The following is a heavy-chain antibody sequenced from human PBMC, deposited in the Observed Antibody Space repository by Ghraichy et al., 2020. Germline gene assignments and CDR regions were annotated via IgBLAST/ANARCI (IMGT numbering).Heavy chain of an antibody. J-gene: IGHJ4*02. Sequence: SVKVSCKASGYTFTSYYMHWVRQAPGQGLEWMGIINPSGGSTSYAQKFQGRVTMTRDTSTSTVYMELSSLRSEDTAVYYCAREGALTYYDFWSGYSHFAYWGQGTLVTVSS. CDR3: AREGALTYYDFWSGYSHFAY. CDR2: INPSGGST. V-gene: IGHV1-46*01. D-gene: IGHD3-3*01. CDR1: GYTFTSYY.